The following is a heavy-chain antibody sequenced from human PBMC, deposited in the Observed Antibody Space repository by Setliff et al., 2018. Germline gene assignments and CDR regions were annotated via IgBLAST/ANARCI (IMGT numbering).Heavy chain of an antibody. CDR3: ARAGLASAGRKGVFDY. Sequence: PSVEVSCKASGYSLITHYMHWVRQAPGQGLEWMGLINPGGGSSSYAPNFQGRVIMTRDTSTSTVYMELSTLGSEDTAVYFCARAGLASAGRKGVFDYWGQGTLVTVSS. D-gene: IGHD6-13*01. CDR2: INPGGGSS. CDR1: GYSLITHY. J-gene: IGHJ4*02. V-gene: IGHV1-46*01.